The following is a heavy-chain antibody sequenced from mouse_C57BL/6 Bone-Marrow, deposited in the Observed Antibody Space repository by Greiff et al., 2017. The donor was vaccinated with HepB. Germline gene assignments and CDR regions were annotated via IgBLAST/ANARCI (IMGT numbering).Heavy chain of an antibody. V-gene: IGHV1-9*01. CDR3: ARGYYGNWFAY. Sequence: QVQLQQSGDEVMKPGASVKISCKATGYTFSSYWIARIKQRPGHGLEWIGEILPGSGSTNYNEKFKGKATFTTETSSNTAYMELSRLTSEDSAVYYCARGYYGNWFAYWGQGTRVTFSA. D-gene: IGHD1-1*01. CDR2: ILPGSGST. CDR1: GYTFSSYW. J-gene: IGHJ3*01.